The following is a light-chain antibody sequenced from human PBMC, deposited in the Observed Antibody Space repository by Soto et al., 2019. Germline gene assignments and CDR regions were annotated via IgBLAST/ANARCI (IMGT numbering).Light chain of an antibody. Sequence: EIILTQSPATLSVSPGGRATLSCRASQRVSSNLAWYQQKPGQAHRLLIYGTSTIATGIPPRLSGRGSGTEFTPDISSLQSEDFALYFCHQYNNWPLTCGGGTKVDIK. J-gene: IGKJ4*02. CDR2: GTS. CDR1: QRVSSN. V-gene: IGKV3-15*01. CDR3: HQYNNWPLT.